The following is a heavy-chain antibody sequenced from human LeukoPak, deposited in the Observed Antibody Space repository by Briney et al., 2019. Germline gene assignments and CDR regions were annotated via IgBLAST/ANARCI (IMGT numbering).Heavy chain of an antibody. CDR3: ARGAAAGMDY. V-gene: IGHV4-30-2*01. Sequence: SETLSLTCAVSVGSINSGRYSWSWIRQPPGKGLEWIGYIYHSGSTYYNPSLKSRVTISVDTSKNQFSLKLSSVTAADTAVYYCARGAAAGMDYWGQGTLVTVSS. CDR2: IYHSGST. CDR1: VGSINSGRYS. J-gene: IGHJ4*02. D-gene: IGHD6-13*01.